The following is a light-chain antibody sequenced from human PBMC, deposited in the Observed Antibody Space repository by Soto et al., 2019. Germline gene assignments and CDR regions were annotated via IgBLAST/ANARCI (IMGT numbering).Light chain of an antibody. CDR3: QQLNSYPS. CDR2: AAS. CDR1: QGISSY. Sequence: IQLTQSPSSLSASVGDRVTITCRASQGISSYLAWYQQKPGKAPKLLIYAASTLQSGVPSRFSGSGSGTNFTLTISNLQPEDFATYYRQQLNSYPSFGGGTKVEIK. J-gene: IGKJ4*01. V-gene: IGKV1-9*01.